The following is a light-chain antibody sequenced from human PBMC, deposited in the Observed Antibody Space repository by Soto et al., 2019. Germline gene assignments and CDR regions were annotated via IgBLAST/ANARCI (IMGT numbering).Light chain of an antibody. CDR2: DAS. Sequence: DIQMTQSPSTLSGSVGDRVTSTCRASQTISSWLAWYQQKPGKAPKLLIYDASSLESGVPSRFSGSGFGTEFTLTISILQPDDFATYYCQQYNSYSITFGQGTRLEIK. CDR3: QQYNSYSIT. V-gene: IGKV1-5*01. CDR1: QTISSW. J-gene: IGKJ5*01.